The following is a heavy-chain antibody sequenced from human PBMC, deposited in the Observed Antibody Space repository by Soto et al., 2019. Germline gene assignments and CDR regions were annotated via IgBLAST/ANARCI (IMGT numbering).Heavy chain of an antibody. CDR2: IYPGDSDT. V-gene: IGHV5-51*01. J-gene: IGHJ4*02. CDR1: GYNFINYW. Sequence: GESLKISCKGSGYNFINYWIAWVRQMPGKGLEWMGIIYPGDSDTRYSPSFRGQVTISADKSINTAYVQWSSLKASDTAMYYCARGRRQKTLASRTDLDYWGQGTLVTVSS. CDR3: ARGRRQKTLASRTDLDY.